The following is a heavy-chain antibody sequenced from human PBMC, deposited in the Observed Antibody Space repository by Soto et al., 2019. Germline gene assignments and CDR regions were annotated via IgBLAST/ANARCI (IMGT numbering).Heavy chain of an antibody. CDR2: ISSSSNYI. V-gene: IGHV3-21*01. CDR3: ARQETYYYDSSGYRLFDY. D-gene: IGHD3-22*01. J-gene: IGHJ4*02. Sequence: GGSLRLSCAASGFIFSSYTMNWVRQAPGKGLEWVSSISSSSNYINYADSVKGRFTISRDNAKNSLYLQMNSLRAEDTAVYYCARQETYYYDSSGYRLFDYWGQGTLVTVSS. CDR1: GFIFSSYT.